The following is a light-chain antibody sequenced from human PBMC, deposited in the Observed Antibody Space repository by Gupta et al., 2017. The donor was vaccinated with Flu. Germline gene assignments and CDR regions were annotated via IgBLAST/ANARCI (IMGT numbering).Light chain of an antibody. V-gene: IGLV1-44*01. CDR2: SNN. CDR1: SSNIGVNA. J-gene: IGLJ3*02. Sequence: RVTISCSGSSSNIGVNAFNWYFQNPGTAPKLLIYSNNYRPTGVSDRFSGSRSGTSASLAISGLQSEDEADYYCATWDASLKGWVFGGGTKLTVL. CDR3: ATWDASLKGWV.